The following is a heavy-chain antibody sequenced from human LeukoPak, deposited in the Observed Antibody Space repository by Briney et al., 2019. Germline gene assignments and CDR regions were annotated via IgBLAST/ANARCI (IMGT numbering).Heavy chain of an antibody. Sequence: GGSLRLSCAASGFTFSTYPMTWVRQAPGKGLEWVSLVTNNGGRTFYADSVKGRFTISRDNSKNTLYLQMNSLRAEDTAVYYCAKEADDYGDYWGQGTLVTVSS. D-gene: IGHD6-19*01. CDR1: GFTFSTYP. CDR2: VTNNGGRT. J-gene: IGHJ4*02. V-gene: IGHV3-23*01. CDR3: AKEADDYGDY.